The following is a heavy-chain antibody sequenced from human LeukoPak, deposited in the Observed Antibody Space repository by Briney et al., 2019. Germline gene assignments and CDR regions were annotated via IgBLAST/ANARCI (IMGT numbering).Heavy chain of an antibody. CDR3: AKGTGRYWTFFDC. CDR1: GFTFDDYV. Sequence: PGRSLRLSCAASGFTFDDYVMHWVRQAPGKGLECVSGISRNSGMFNSVVAVKGRSTISRDNANTFVSLQMNNLSPDDSVFYYSAKGTGRYWTFFDCCGQGTQVTVCS. D-gene: IGHD1-26*01. V-gene: IGHV3-9*01. J-gene: IGHJ4*02. CDR2: ISRNSGMF.